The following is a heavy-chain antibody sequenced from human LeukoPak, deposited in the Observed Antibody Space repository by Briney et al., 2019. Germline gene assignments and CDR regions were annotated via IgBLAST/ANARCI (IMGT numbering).Heavy chain of an antibody. CDR1: GGSISGYY. V-gene: IGHV4-59*01. Sequence: SETLSLTCTVSGGSISGYYWSWIRQPPGKGLEWIGYIYYSGSTNYNPSLKSRVTISLDISKNQFSLKLSSVTAADTAVYYCARDTDSSGYYDSWGQGTLVAVSS. J-gene: IGHJ5*01. CDR2: IYYSGST. D-gene: IGHD3-22*01. CDR3: ARDTDSSGYYDS.